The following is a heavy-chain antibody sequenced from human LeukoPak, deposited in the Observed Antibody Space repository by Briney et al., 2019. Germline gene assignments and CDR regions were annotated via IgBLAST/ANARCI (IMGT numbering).Heavy chain of an antibody. Sequence: SVKVSCKASGGTFSSYAISWVRQAPGQGLEWMGRIIPIFGTANYAQKFQGRVTITTDESTSTAYMELSSLRSEDTAVYYCATALDLWFGELFYMDVWGKGTTVTASS. V-gene: IGHV1-69*05. D-gene: IGHD3-10*01. CDR1: GGTFSSYA. CDR3: ATALDLWFGELFYMDV. CDR2: IIPIFGTA. J-gene: IGHJ6*03.